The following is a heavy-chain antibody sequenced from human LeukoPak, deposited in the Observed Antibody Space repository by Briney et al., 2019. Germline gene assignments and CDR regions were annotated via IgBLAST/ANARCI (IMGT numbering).Heavy chain of an antibody. V-gene: IGHV4-34*01. CDR1: GGSFSGYY. Sequence: SETLSLTCAVYGGSFSGYYWSWIRQPPGKGLEWIGEINHSGSANYNPSLKSRVTISVDTSKNQFSLKLSSVTAADAAVYYCARVVASSGWSKDYWGQGTLVTVSS. D-gene: IGHD6-19*01. CDR3: ARVVASSGWSKDY. CDR2: INHSGSA. J-gene: IGHJ4*02.